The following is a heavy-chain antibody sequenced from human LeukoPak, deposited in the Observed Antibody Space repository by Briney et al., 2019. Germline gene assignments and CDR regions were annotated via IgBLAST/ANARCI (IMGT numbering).Heavy chain of an antibody. J-gene: IGHJ4*02. Sequence: PGGSLRLSCAASGLTFSGADMHWVRQASGKGLEWVCRIRTKGNRYATAYAASVKGRFTISRDDSKNTAYLQMNSLKTEDTAVYYCIHYGSGSYSTDYWGQGTLVTVSS. V-gene: IGHV3-73*01. CDR3: IHYGSGSYSTDY. D-gene: IGHD3-10*01. CDR2: IRTKGNRYAT. CDR1: GLTFSGAD.